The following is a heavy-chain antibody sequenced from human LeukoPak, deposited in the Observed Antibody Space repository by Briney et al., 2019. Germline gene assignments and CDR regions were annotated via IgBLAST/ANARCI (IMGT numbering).Heavy chain of an antibody. Sequence: GGSLRLSCAASGFTFSNHAMSWIRQTPGKGLQWVSDISGSGRTSEYADSVKGRFTISRDNSTNTLSLLMMSLGVADTAIYYCAKNVVVKRYIDFWGQGNLVTVSS. D-gene: IGHD2-15*01. V-gene: IGHV3-23*01. CDR1: GFTFSNHA. J-gene: IGHJ4*02. CDR2: ISGSGRTS. CDR3: AKNVVVKRYIDF.